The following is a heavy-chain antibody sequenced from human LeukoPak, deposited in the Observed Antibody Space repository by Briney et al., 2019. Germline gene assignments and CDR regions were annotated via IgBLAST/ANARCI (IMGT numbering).Heavy chain of an antibody. D-gene: IGHD3-3*01. CDR1: GFAFSDYY. J-gene: IGHJ6*02. CDR2: ISSSGSTI. CDR3: ARDDPYDFWSGLQLLDV. Sequence: GGSLRLSCAASGFAFSDYYMSWIRQAPGKGLEWVSYISSSGSTIYYADSVKGRFTISRDNAKNSLYLQMNSLRAEDTAVYYCARDDPYDFWSGLQLLDVWGQGTTVTVSS. V-gene: IGHV3-11*01.